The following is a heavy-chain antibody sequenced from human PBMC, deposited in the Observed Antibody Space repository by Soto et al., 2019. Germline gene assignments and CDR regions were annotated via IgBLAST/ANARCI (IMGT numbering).Heavy chain of an antibody. CDR2: IIPILGIA. J-gene: IGHJ4*02. V-gene: IGHV1-69*02. D-gene: IGHD5-12*01. CDR1: GGTFSSYT. CDR3: ARGGYSGYDPPPTY. Sequence: QVQLVQSGAEVKKPGSSVKVSCKASGGTFSSYTISWVRQAPGQGLEWMGRIIPILGIANYAQKFQGRVTITADKSTSTAYMELSSLRSEDTAVYYCARGGYSGYDPPPTYWGQGTLVTVSS.